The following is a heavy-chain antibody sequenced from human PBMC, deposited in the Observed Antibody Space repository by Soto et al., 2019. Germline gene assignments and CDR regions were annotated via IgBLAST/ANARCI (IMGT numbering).Heavy chain of an antibody. CDR1: GGSLSGYY. V-gene: IGHV4-34*01. D-gene: IGHD1-1*01. CDR3: ATSGNRYSLYGVDV. CDR2: INHRGSS. Sequence: SETLSLTCAVNGGSLSGYYWSWIRQSPGKGLEWIGEINHRGSSDYNPSLKSRVTLSIDASMNHVTLELTSVTAADTAVYYCATSGNRYSLYGVDVWREGTAVTVSS. J-gene: IGHJ6*04.